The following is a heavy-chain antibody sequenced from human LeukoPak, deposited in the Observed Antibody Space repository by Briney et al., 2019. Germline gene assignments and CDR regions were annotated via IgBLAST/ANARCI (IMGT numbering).Heavy chain of an antibody. Sequence: GGSLRLSCVASGFTFSNYWMHWVRRPPGKGLVWVSRIYVDGRTTNYADSVKGRFTISRDNSKNTLYLQMNSLRAEDTAVYYCARSPPGIQLWQNYFDYWGQGTLVTVSS. CDR1: GFTFSNYW. V-gene: IGHV3-74*01. D-gene: IGHD5-18*01. CDR2: IYVDGRTT. CDR3: ARSPPGIQLWQNYFDY. J-gene: IGHJ4*02.